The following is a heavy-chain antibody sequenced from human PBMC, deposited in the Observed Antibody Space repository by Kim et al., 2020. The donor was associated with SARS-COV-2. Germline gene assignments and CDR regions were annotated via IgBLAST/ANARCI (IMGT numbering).Heavy chain of an antibody. CDR1: GFTFSSYG. V-gene: IGHV3-33*08. CDR2: IWYDGSNK. Sequence: GGSLRLSCAASGFTFSSYGMHWVRQAPGKGLEWVAVIWYDGSNKYYADSVKGRFTISRDNSKNTLYLQMNSLRAEDTAVYYCARLREARTSRSDYWGQGTLVTVSS. J-gene: IGHJ4*02. CDR3: ARLREARTSRSDY. D-gene: IGHD3-10*01.